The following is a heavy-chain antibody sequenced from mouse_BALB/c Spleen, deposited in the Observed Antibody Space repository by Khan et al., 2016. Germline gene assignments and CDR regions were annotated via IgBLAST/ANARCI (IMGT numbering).Heavy chain of an antibody. CDR3: ASIYDGYYVSLYYAMDY. V-gene: IGHV9-3-1*01. CDR1: GYTFTNYG. Sequence: QIQLVQSGPELKKPGETVKISCKASGYTFTNYGMNWVKQAPGKGLKWMGWINTYTGESTYADDFKGRFAFSLETSASTAYLQINNLKNEDTATYFCASIYDGYYVSLYYAMDYWGQGTSVTVSS. CDR2: INTYTGES. D-gene: IGHD2-3*01. J-gene: IGHJ4*01.